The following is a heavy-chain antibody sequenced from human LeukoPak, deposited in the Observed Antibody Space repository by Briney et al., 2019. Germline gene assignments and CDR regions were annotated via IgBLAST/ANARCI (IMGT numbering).Heavy chain of an antibody. V-gene: IGHV1-46*01. J-gene: IGHJ4*02. Sequence: ASVKVSCKASGYTFTSYYMHWVRQAPGQGLEWMGIINPSGGSTSYAQKFQGRVTMTRDMSTSTVYMELSSLRSEDTAVYYCARDSLYYYDSSGYTLFDYWGQGTLVTVSS. CDR1: GYTFTSYY. CDR2: INPSGGST. CDR3: ARDSLYYYDSSGYTLFDY. D-gene: IGHD3-22*01.